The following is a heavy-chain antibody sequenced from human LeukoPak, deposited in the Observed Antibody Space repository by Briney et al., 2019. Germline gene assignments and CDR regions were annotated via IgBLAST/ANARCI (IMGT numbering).Heavy chain of an antibody. D-gene: IGHD3-10*01. CDR3: AREGSGNYYRDYYMDV. CDR2: NNHSGST. V-gene: IGHV4-34*01. CDR1: GGSFSGYY. Sequence: SETLSLTCAVYGGSFSGYYWSWIRQPPGKGLEWIGENNHSGSTNYNPSLKSRVTISVDTSKNQFSLKLSSVTAADTAVYYCAREGSGNYYRDYYMDVWGKGTTVTVSS. J-gene: IGHJ6*03.